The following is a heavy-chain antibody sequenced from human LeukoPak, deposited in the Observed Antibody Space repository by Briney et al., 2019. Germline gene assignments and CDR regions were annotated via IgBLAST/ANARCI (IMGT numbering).Heavy chain of an antibody. Sequence: GGSLRLSCAASGFTFSSYGMHWVRQAPGKGLEWVAVIWYDGSIRFYVDSVKGRFTISRDNSKNTLYLQMNSLRTEDTAVYYCARDPMTAAGSKDGMDVWGQGTTVTASS. CDR1: GFTFSSYG. V-gene: IGHV3-33*01. D-gene: IGHD6-13*01. CDR3: ARDPMTAAGSKDGMDV. CDR2: IWYDGSIR. J-gene: IGHJ6*02.